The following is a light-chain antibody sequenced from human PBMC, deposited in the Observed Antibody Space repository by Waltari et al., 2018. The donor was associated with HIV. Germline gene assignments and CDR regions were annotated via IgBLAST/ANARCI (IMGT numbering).Light chain of an antibody. V-gene: IGKV3-11*01. CDR1: QSLSND. CDR2: DAS. CDR3: QHRGDWYT. Sequence: EIVLSQSPASLSLSPGERATLSCRASQSLSNDLAWYQQKPGQAPRLLIYDASTRVTGIPARFRGSGSGTDFTLTISSLDPGDFAIYYCQHRGDWYTFGQGTKLEI. J-gene: IGKJ2*01.